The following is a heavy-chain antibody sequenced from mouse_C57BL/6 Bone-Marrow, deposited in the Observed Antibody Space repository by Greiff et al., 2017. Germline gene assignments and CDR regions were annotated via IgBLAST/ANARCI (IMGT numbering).Heavy chain of an antibody. J-gene: IGHJ2*01. CDR1: GFTFSDYY. D-gene: IGHD1-1*02. V-gene: IGHV5-12*01. Sequence: EVQGVESGGGLVQPGGSLKLSCAASGFTFSDYYMYWVRQTPEKRLEWVAYISNGGGSTYYPDTVKGRFTISRDNAKNTLYLQMSRLKSEDTAMYYCARRRWEGYYFDYWGQGTTLTVSS. CDR2: ISNGGGST. CDR3: ARRRWEGYYFDY.